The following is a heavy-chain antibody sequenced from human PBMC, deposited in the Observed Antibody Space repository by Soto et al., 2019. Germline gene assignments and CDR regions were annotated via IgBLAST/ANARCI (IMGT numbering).Heavy chain of an antibody. J-gene: IGHJ4*02. CDR2: IGTAGDT. D-gene: IGHD3-9*01. Sequence: PGGSLRLSCAASGYSFSDTAIHWVRQATGKGLEWVSAIGTAGDTYYPGSVKGRFTISRENAKNSLYLQMNSLRAGDTAVYYCARAIDYDILTGYPAPPDYWGQGTLVTVSS. CDR3: ARAIDYDILTGYPAPPDY. V-gene: IGHV3-13*04. CDR1: GYSFSDTA.